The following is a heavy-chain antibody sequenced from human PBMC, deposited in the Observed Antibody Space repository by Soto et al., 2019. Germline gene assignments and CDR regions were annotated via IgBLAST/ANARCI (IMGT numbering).Heavy chain of an antibody. Sequence: EVQLLESGGGLVQPGGSLRLSCAASGFTFSSYAMSWVRQAPGKGLEWVSAISGSGGSTYYADSVKGRFTISRDNSQNTLYLQMNSLRAEDTAVYYCARGGGGCSGGSCYHQRKWYYYYYYMDVWGKGTTVTVSS. D-gene: IGHD2-15*01. V-gene: IGHV3-23*01. CDR2: ISGSGGST. CDR3: ARGGGGCSGGSCYHQRKWYYYYYYMDV. J-gene: IGHJ6*03. CDR1: GFTFSSYA.